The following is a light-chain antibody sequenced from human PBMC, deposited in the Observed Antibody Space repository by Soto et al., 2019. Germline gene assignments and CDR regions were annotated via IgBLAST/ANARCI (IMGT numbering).Light chain of an antibody. CDR3: QQYDNLPLT. Sequence: DIQMTQSPSSLYASVGDRVTITCQARQDISNYLNWYQQKPGKAPKLLIYDASNLETGVPSRFSGSGSGTDFTFTISSLQPEDIATYYCQQYDNLPLTFGGGTKVEIK. CDR1: QDISNY. V-gene: IGKV1-33*01. CDR2: DAS. J-gene: IGKJ4*01.